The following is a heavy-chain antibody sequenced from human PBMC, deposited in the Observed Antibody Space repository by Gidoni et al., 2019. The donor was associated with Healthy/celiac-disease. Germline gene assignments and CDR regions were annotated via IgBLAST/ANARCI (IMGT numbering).Heavy chain of an antibody. CDR3: RSLGYCSSTSCYKFSGVYGMDV. V-gene: IGHV4-39*01. D-gene: IGHD2-2*02. Sequence: QLQLQESGPGLVKPSETLSLTCTVSGGSISSSSYYWGWIRQPPGKGLEWIGSIYYSGSTYYNPSLKSRVTISVDTSKNQFSLKLSSVTAADTAVYYCRSLGYCSSTSCYKFSGVYGMDVWGQGTTVTVSS. CDR2: IYYSGST. CDR1: GGSISSSSYY. J-gene: IGHJ6*02.